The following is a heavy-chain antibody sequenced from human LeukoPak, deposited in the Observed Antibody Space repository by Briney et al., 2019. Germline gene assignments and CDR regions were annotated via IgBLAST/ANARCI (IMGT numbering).Heavy chain of an antibody. CDR1: GGSISSYY. CDR2: IYYSGST. Sequence: PSETLSLTCTVSGGSISSYYWSWIRQPPGKGLEWIGYIYYSGSTNYNPSLKSRVTISVDTSKNQFSLKLSSVTAADTAVYYCARLGRGTLYCSSTSCPPYIYYFDYWGQGTLVTVSS. J-gene: IGHJ4*02. V-gene: IGHV4-59*08. CDR3: ARLGRGTLYCSSTSCPPYIYYFDY. D-gene: IGHD2-2*01.